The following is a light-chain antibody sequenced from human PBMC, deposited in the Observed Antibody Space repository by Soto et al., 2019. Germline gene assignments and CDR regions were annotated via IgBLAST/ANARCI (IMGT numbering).Light chain of an antibody. CDR2: DNS. CDR1: SSNIDHYY. Sequence: QSVLTQPPSVSAAPGQRVTISCSGSSSNIDHYYVSWYQQLPGTAPKLLIYDNSKRPSGIPDRFSGSKSGTSATLGITGPQTGEEAAYYWGAGDTGLGVGVFGGGTKVTVL. CDR3: GAGDTGLGVGV. V-gene: IGLV1-51*01. J-gene: IGLJ2*01.